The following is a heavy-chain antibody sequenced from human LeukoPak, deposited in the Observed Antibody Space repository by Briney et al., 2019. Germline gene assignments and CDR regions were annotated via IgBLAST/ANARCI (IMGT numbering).Heavy chain of an antibody. CDR2: INPADSDT. D-gene: IGHD3-3*01. J-gene: IGHJ4*02. Sequence: GESLKISCKGSGYSFTSYWIGWVRQMPGKGLEWLGIINPADSDTRYSPSFQGQVTISSDTSITTAYLQRSSLEASDTAMYYCVRLLGGVIGEIKPADFFDYWGQGTLVTVSS. CDR3: VRLLGGVIGEIKPADFFDY. CDR1: GYSFTSYW. V-gene: IGHV5-51*01.